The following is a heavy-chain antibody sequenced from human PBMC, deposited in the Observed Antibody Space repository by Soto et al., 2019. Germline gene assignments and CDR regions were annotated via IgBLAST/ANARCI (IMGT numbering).Heavy chain of an antibody. CDR2: ISGSGSNT. J-gene: IGHJ4*02. CDR1: GFTFSSYA. V-gene: IGHV3-23*01. D-gene: IGHD6-13*01. CDR3: AKEGQQLGGGYFDY. Sequence: EVPLLESGGGLVQPGGSLRLSCAASGFTFSSYAMSWVRQAPGKGLEWVSAISGSGSNTYYADSVKGRFTISRDNSKNTLYLKMNSLRAEDTAVYYCAKEGQQLGGGYFDYWGQGTLVTVSS.